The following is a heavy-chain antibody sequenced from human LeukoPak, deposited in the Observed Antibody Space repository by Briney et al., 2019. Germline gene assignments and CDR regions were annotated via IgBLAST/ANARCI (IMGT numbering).Heavy chain of an antibody. V-gene: IGHV1-69*13. CDR1: GGTFSSYA. D-gene: IGHD5-24*01. CDR2: IIPIFGTA. Sequence: ASVKVSCKASGGTFSSYAISWVRQAPGQGLEWMGGIIPIFGTANYAQKFQGRVTITADESTSTAYMELSSLRSEVTAVYYCAREPSRDGYNWVDYWGQGTLVTVSS. J-gene: IGHJ4*02. CDR3: AREPSRDGYNWVDY.